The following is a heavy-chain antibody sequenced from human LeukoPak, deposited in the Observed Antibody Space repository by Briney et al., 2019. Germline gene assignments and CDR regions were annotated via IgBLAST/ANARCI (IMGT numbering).Heavy chain of an antibody. D-gene: IGHD2-2*01. V-gene: IGHV3-11*04. CDR3: ARDPIVVVPAAADY. J-gene: IGHJ4*02. CDR2: ISSSGSTI. CDR1: GFTFSDYY. Sequence: GGSLRLSCAASGFTFSDYYMSWIRQAPGKGLEWVSYISSSGSTIYYADSVKGRFTISRDNAKNSLYLQMNSLRAEDTAVYHCARDPIVVVPAAADYWGQGTLVTVSS.